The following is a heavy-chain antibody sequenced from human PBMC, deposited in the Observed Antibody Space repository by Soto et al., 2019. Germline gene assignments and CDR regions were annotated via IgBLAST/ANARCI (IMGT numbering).Heavy chain of an antibody. CDR3: ARSGDIAVVVAAGGHFDY. V-gene: IGHV1-18*01. D-gene: IGHD2-15*01. Sequence: ASVKVSCKASGYTFTSYGISWVRQAPEQGLEWMGWISAYNGNTNYAQKIQGRVTMTTDTSTSTAYMELRSLRSDDTAVYYCARSGDIAVVVAAGGHFDYWGQGTLVTVSS. CDR2: ISAYNGNT. CDR1: GYTFTSYG. J-gene: IGHJ4*02.